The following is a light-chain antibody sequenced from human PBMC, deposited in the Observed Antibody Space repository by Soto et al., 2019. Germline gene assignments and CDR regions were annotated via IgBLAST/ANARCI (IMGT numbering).Light chain of an antibody. CDR1: SSNIGSTT. Sequence: QSVLTQPPSAPGTPGQRVTIACSGSSSNIGSTTVKWYQQLPGTAPKLLIYNNNQRPSGVPDRFSGSKSGTSASLAISGLQSEDEADYYCAAWDDSLNGVVFGGGTQLTVL. CDR3: AAWDDSLNGVV. V-gene: IGLV1-44*01. J-gene: IGLJ7*01. CDR2: NNN.